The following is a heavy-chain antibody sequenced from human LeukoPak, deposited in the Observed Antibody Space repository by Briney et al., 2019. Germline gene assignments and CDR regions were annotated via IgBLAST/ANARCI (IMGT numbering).Heavy chain of an antibody. J-gene: IGHJ4*02. Sequence: GGSLRLSCAASGFTFSSYEMNWVRQAPGKGLEWVSYISSCGSTISYADSVKGRFTISRDNATNYLYLRMNSLGAADPAVYYCASVGGATPFDYWGQGTLVTVSS. CDR2: ISSCGSTI. CDR3: ASVGGATPFDY. D-gene: IGHD1-26*01. CDR1: GFTFSSYE. V-gene: IGHV3-48*03.